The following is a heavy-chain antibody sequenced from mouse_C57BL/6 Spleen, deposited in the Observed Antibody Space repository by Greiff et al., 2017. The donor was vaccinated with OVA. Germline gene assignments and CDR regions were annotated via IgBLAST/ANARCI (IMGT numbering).Heavy chain of an antibody. CDR2: IWRGGST. Sequence: VKLVESGPGLVQPSQSLSITCTVSGFSLTSYGVHWVRQSPGKGLEWLGVIWRGGSTDYNAAFMSRLSITKDNSKSQVFFKMHSLQADDTAIYYCAKSWDVGGLDYWGQGTTLTVSS. J-gene: IGHJ2*01. CDR3: AKSWDVGGLDY. CDR1: GFSLTSYG. D-gene: IGHD4-1*01. V-gene: IGHV2-5*01.